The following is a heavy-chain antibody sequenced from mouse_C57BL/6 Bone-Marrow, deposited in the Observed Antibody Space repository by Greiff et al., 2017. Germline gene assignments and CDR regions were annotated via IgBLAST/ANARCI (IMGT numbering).Heavy chain of an antibody. CDR1: GFNIKNTY. CDR2: IDPANGTT. D-gene: IGHD1-1*01. CDR3: ARYYYYYGRAMDY. V-gene: IGHV14-3*01. Sequence: VQLKQSVAELVRPGASVKLSCTASGFNIKNTYMHWVKQRPEQGLEWIGRIDPANGTTKYAQKFQGKATLTADTSSNKAYLQLSSLTSEDTAIDYCARYYYYYGRAMDYWGQGTSVTVSS. J-gene: IGHJ4*01.